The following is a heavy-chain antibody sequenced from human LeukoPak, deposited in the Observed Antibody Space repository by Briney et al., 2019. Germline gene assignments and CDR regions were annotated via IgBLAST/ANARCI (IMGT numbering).Heavy chain of an antibody. V-gene: IGHV1-2*02. D-gene: IGHD6-25*01. CDR1: GYTFTGYY. CDR3: AIAQAAAEQYYYYGMDV. CDR2: INPNSGGT. J-gene: IGHJ6*02. Sequence: ASVKVSCKASGYTFTGYYMHWVRQAPGQGLEWMGWINPNSGGTNYAQKFQGRVTMTRDTSISTAYMELSRLRSDDTAVYYCAIAQAAAEQYYYYGMDVWGRGTTVTVSS.